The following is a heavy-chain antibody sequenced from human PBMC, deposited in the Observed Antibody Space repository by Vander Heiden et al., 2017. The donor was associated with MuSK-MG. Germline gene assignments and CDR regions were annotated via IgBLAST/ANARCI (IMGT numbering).Heavy chain of an antibody. CDR3: ARVDRSSRSGSYREY. J-gene: IGHJ4*02. CDR2: IYHSGST. V-gene: IGHV4-38-2*02. CDR1: GYSISSGYY. D-gene: IGHD3-10*01. Sequence: QVQLQESGPGLVKPSETLSLTCTVSGYSISSGYYWGWIRQPPGKGLEWIGSIYHSGSTYYNPSLKSRVTISVDTSKNQVSMKLSSVTAAETAVYYCARVDRSSRSGSYREYWGQGTLVTVSS.